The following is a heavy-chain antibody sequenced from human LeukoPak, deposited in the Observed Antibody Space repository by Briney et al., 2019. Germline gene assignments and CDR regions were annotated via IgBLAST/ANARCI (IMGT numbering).Heavy chain of an antibody. J-gene: IGHJ4*02. D-gene: IGHD6-13*01. CDR2: IYYTGST. V-gene: IGHV4-59*01. CDR3: ARDRPGGSSLDY. Sequence: SETLSLTCTVSGGSISRDYWSWIRQPPGKGLEWIGYIYYTGSTNYNPSLKSRVTISVDTSKNQYSLKLSSVTAADTAVYYCARDRPGGSSLDYWGQGTLVTVSS. CDR1: GGSISRDY.